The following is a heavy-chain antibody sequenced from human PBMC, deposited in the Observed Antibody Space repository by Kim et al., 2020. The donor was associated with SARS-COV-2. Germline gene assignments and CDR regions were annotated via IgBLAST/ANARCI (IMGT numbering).Heavy chain of an antibody. J-gene: IGHJ6*02. Sequence: GGSLRLSCAASGFTFSSYGMHGVRQAPGKGLEWVAVIWYDGSNKYYADSVKGRFTISRDNSKNTLYLQMNSLRAEDTAVYYCARGGDIVVVPAAMSPYYYYYGMDVWGQGTTVTVSS. CDR2: IWYDGSNK. D-gene: IGHD2-2*01. CDR1: GFTFSSYG. CDR3: ARGGDIVVVPAAMSPYYYYYGMDV. V-gene: IGHV3-33*01.